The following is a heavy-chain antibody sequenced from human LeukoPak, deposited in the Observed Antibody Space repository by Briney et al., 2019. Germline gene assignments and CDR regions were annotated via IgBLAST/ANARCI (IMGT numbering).Heavy chain of an antibody. D-gene: IGHD5-18*01. J-gene: IGHJ4*02. CDR1: GGTFISYA. CDR3: AGSRGYSYGYSFDY. CDR2: IIPIFGTA. V-gene: IGHV1-69*13. Sequence: SVKASCKASGGTFISYAISWVRQAPGQGLEWMGGIIPIFGTANYAQKFQGRVTITADESTSTAYMELSSLRSEDTAVYYCAGSRGYSYGYSFDYWGQGTLVTVSS.